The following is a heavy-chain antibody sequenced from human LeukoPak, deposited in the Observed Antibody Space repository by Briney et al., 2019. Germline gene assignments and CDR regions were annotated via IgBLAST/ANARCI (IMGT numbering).Heavy chain of an antibody. D-gene: IGHD3-3*01. J-gene: IGHJ4*02. Sequence: GGSLRLSCAASGFTFSSHAMHWVRQAPGKGLEWVAVISYDGSNKYYADSVKGRFTISRDNSKNTLYLQMNSLRAEDTAIYYCARGERLLSFLKWGQGTLVTVSS. CDR3: ARGERLLSFLK. CDR1: GFTFSSHA. CDR2: ISYDGSNK. V-gene: IGHV3-30*04.